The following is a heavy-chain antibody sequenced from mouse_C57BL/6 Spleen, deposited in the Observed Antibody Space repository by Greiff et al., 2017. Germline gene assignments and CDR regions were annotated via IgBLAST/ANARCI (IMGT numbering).Heavy chain of an antibody. CDR3: ARYSSGSYAMDY. J-gene: IGHJ4*01. Sequence: QVQLQQSGAELVRPGASVKLSCKASGYTFTDYYINWVKQRPGQGLEWIARIYPGSGNTYYNEKFKGKATLTAEKSSSTAYMQLSSLTSEYSAVYFCARYSSGSYAMDYWGQGTSVTVSS. CDR1: GYTFTDYY. D-gene: IGHD3-2*02. CDR2: IYPGSGNT. V-gene: IGHV1-76*01.